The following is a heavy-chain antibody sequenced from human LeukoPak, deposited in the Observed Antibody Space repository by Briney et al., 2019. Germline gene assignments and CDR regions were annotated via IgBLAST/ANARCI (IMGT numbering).Heavy chain of an antibody. J-gene: IGHJ4*02. CDR3: ANSRPDSYIDS. D-gene: IGHD1-14*01. V-gene: IGHV3-7*03. CDR2: IKQDGSEK. Sequence: GGSLRLSCAASGFTFSSYWMSWVRQAPGKGLEWVANIKQDGSEKYYVDSVKGRFTISRDNAKNSVYLQMNSLRPDDTAFYYCANSRPDSYIDSWGQGTLVTVST. CDR1: GFTFSSYW.